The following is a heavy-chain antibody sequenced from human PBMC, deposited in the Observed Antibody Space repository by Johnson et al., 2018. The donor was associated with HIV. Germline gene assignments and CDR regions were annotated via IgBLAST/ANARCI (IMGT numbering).Heavy chain of an antibody. J-gene: IGHJ3*02. CDR2: ISYDGSNK. V-gene: IGHV3-30-3*01. Sequence: VQLLESGGGVVPPGRSLRLSCAASGFTFSSYAMHWVRQAPGKGLEWVALISYDGSNKYSADSVKGRFTISRDNSKNTLYLQMNSLRAEDMAAYYCARAGSTSGWFDAFDIWGQGTMVTVSS. CDR3: ARAGSTSGWFDAFDI. CDR1: GFTFSSYA. D-gene: IGHD6-19*01.